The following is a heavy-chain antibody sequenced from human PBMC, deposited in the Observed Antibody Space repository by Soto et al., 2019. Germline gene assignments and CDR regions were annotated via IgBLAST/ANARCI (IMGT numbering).Heavy chain of an antibody. CDR1: GFTFSSYW. CDR2: IKPDGSEK. J-gene: IGHJ6*02. V-gene: IGHV3-7*03. Sequence: GGSLRLSCAASGFTFSSYWMSWVRQAPGKGLDSVGNIKPDGSEKYYVDSVKDRFPISTDNAKNSLYLQMTSLRAEDTAVYYCARDSADGYCSGGSCYSRNYYYYGMDVWGQGTTVTVSS. D-gene: IGHD2-15*01. CDR3: ARDSADGYCSGGSCYSRNYYYYGMDV.